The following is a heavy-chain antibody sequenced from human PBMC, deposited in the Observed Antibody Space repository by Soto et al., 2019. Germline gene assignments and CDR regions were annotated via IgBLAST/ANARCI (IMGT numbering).Heavy chain of an antibody. V-gene: IGHV3-33*01. Sequence: GGSLRLSCAASGFTFSSYGMHWVRQAPGKGLEWVAVIWYDGSNKYYADSVKGRFTISRDNSKNTLYLQMNSLRAEDTAVYYCAREEGYSSSWSRGYYYGMDVWGQGTTVTVSS. CDR1: GFTFSSYG. D-gene: IGHD6-13*01. CDR2: IWYDGSNK. CDR3: AREEGYSSSWSRGYYYGMDV. J-gene: IGHJ6*02.